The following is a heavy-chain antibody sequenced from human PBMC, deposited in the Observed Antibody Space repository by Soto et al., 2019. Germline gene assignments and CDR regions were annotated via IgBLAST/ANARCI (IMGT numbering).Heavy chain of an antibody. Sequence: ASVKVSCKTSGYHFTAYGLAWLRQAPGQRPEWMGWVSTNNADTNYAEKFQGRVTMTTDKSTTTTYMEPRSLRSDDTAAYYCARELNTDSSAYYSFAHWGQGTLVTVSS. CDR3: ARELNTDSSAYYSFAH. V-gene: IGHV1-18*01. CDR1: GYHFTAYG. CDR2: VSTNNADT. J-gene: IGHJ4*02. D-gene: IGHD3-22*01.